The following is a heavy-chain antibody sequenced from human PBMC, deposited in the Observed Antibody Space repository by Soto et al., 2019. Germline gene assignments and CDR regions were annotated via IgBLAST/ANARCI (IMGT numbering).Heavy chain of an antibody. J-gene: IGHJ6*02. CDR3: VRDSISGSYYFYYYGMDG. V-gene: IGHV3-30*03. D-gene: IGHD1-26*01. Sequence: QVQLVESGGGVVQPGRSLRLSCAASGFSFSRYGMHWVRQAPGKGLEWVAVISYDGSKKYDADSVKGRFTISRDNSKNSLYLQMTNLRPEDTAVYYCVRDSISGSYYFYYYGMDGWGLGTTVTVSS. CDR2: ISYDGSKK. CDR1: GFSFSRYG.